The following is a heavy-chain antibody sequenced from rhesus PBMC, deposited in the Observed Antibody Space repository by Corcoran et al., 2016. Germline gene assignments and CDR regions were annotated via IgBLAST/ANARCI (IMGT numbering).Heavy chain of an antibody. CDR1: GGSISSNY. CDR2: IYGSGGGT. J-gene: IGHJ5-1*01. D-gene: IGHD6-13*01. V-gene: IGHV4-160*01. Sequence: QVQLQESGPGLVKPSETLSLTCAVSGGSISSNYWSWIRQPPGKGLEWFGRIYGSGGGTDYNPSLKSRVTISTVTSKNQFSLKLSSVTAADTAVYYCARYSSWSGGFDVWGPGVLVTVSS. CDR3: ARYSSWSGGFDV.